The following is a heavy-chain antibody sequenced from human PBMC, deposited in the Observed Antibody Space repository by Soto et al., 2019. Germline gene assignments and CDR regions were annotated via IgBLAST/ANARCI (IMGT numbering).Heavy chain of an antibody. Sequence: GGSLRLSCAASGFTFSSYAMSWVRQAPGKGLEWVSAISGSGGSTYYADSVKGRFTISRDNSKNTLYLQMNSLRAEDTAVYYCAKVLRWRNIKITIFGVVHPDLGGMDVWGQGTTVTVSS. CDR3: AKVLRWRNIKITIFGVVHPDLGGMDV. CDR1: GFTFSSYA. J-gene: IGHJ6*02. V-gene: IGHV3-23*01. D-gene: IGHD3-3*01. CDR2: ISGSGGST.